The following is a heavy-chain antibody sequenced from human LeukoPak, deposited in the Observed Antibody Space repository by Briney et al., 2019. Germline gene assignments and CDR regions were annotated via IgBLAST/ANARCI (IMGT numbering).Heavy chain of an antibody. CDR2: INSDGSNT. D-gene: IGHD3-22*01. J-gene: IGHJ4*02. CDR3: AGGLSDYYYTVGY. Sequence: GGSLRLSCTTSGFTVTNYWMHWVRQAPGKGLVWVSRINSDGSNTNYAGSVKGRLTTSRDNARNTLYLQMNSLRAEDTAVYYCAGGLSDYYYTVGYWGQGTLVTVSS. V-gene: IGHV3-74*01. CDR1: GFTVTNYW.